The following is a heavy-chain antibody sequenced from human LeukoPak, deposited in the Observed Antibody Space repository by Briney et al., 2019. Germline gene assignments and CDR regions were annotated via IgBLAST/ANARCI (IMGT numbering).Heavy chain of an antibody. CDR2: INHSGST. V-gene: IGHV4-34*01. D-gene: IGHD6-13*01. Sequence: SETLSLTCAVYGGSFSGYYWSWIRQPPGKGLEWIGEINHSGSTNYNPSLKSRVTISVDTSKNQFSLKLSSVTAADTAVYYCARVRGGSSWRYYMDVWGKGATVTVSS. CDR1: GGSFSGYY. J-gene: IGHJ6*03. CDR3: ARVRGGSSWRYYMDV.